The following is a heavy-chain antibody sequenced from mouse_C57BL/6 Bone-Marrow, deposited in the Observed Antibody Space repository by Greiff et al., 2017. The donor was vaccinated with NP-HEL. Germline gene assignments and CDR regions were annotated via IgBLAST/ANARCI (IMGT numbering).Heavy chain of an antibody. Sequence: LEESGPELVKPGASVKISCKASGYAFSSSWMNWVKQRPGKGLEWIGRIYPGDGDTNYNGKFKGKATLTADKSSSTAYMQLSSLTSEDSAVYFCAMHSGISSWFAYWGQGTLVTVSA. V-gene: IGHV1-82*01. CDR3: AMHSGISSWFAY. CDR1: GYAFSSSW. D-gene: IGHD1-1*01. J-gene: IGHJ3*01. CDR2: IYPGDGDT.